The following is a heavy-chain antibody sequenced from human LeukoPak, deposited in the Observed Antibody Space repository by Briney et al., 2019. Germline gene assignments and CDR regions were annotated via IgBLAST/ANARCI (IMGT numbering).Heavy chain of an antibody. CDR1: GGSISSGGYY. D-gene: IGHD4-17*01. J-gene: IGHJ2*01. CDR3: ARSDGDYHWYFDL. Sequence: PSETLSLTCTVSGGSISSGGYYWSWIRQRPGKGLEWIGYIYYSGSTYYNPSLKSRVTISVDTSKNQFSLKLSSVTAADTAVYYCARSDGDYHWYFDLWGRGTLVTVSS. V-gene: IGHV4-31*03. CDR2: IYYSGST.